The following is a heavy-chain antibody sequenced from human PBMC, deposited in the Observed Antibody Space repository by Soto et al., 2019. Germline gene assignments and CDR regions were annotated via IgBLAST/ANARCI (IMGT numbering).Heavy chain of an antibody. V-gene: IGHV3-21*01. CDR1: GFTFSSYS. D-gene: IGHD1-7*01. CDR2: ISSSSSYI. Sequence: PGRSLRLSCAASGFTFSSYSMNWVRQAPGKGLEWVSSISSSSSYIYYADSVKGRFTISRDNAKNSLYLQMNSLRAEDTAVYYCARGVTGTTYRLDYWGQGTLVTVSS. J-gene: IGHJ4*02. CDR3: ARGVTGTTYRLDY.